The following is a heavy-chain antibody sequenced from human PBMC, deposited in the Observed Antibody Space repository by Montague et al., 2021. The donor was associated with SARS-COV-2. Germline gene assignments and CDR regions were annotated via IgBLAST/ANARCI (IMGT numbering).Heavy chain of an antibody. CDR2: IYYTGNT. J-gene: IGHJ3*01. V-gene: IGHV4-39*02. D-gene: IGHD3-22*01. CDR1: GGSITNNIDY. Sequence: SETLSLTCTVSGGSITNNIDYWAWIRQPPGKGLEWIGSIYYTGNTYYNPSLKSRVTISVVTSKNHLTLKLSSVTAAETAVYYCARLKRYFDSSGSPSVFDXWGQGTKVTVSS. CDR3: ARLKRYFDSSGSPSVFDX.